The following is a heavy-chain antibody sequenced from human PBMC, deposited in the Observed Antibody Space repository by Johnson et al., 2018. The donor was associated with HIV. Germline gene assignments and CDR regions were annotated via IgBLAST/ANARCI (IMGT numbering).Heavy chain of an antibody. CDR1: GFTFSDHY. Sequence: VQLVESGGGLVQPGGSLRLSCAASGFTFSDHYMDWVRQAPGKGLEWVGRTRNKANSYTTEYAASVKGRFTISRDDSKNSLYLQMNSLKTEDTAVYYCARPADYGDCSRDAFDIWGQGTMVTVSS. J-gene: IGHJ3*02. D-gene: IGHD4-17*01. CDR3: ARPADYGDCSRDAFDI. CDR2: TRNKANSYTT. V-gene: IGHV3-72*01.